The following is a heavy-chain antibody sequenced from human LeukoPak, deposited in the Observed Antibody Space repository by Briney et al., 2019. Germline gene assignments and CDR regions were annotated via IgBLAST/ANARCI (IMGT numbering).Heavy chain of an antibody. D-gene: IGHD3-9*01. J-gene: IGHJ6*03. Sequence: SVKVSCKASGGTFSSYAISWVRQAPGQGLEWMGGIIPIFGTANYAQKFQGRVTITTDESTSTAYMELSSLRCEDTAVYYCARGGRYSPYYMDVWGKGTPVTVSS. CDR2: IIPIFGTA. V-gene: IGHV1-69*05. CDR1: GGTFSSYA. CDR3: ARGGRYSPYYMDV.